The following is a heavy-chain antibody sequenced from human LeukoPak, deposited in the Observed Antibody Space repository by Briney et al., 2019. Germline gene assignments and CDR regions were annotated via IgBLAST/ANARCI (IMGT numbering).Heavy chain of an antibody. V-gene: IGHV4-61*02. CDR3: ARDGLNTMVRGKIYYNYMDV. CDR1: GGSISSGSYY. Sequence: SQTLSLTCTVSGGSISSGSYYWSWIRQPAGKGLEWIGRIYTSGSTHYNPSLKSRVTISVDTSKNQFSLKLSSVTAADTAVYYCARDGLNTMVRGKIYYNYMDVWGKGTTVSISS. CDR2: IYTSGST. J-gene: IGHJ6*03. D-gene: IGHD3-10*01.